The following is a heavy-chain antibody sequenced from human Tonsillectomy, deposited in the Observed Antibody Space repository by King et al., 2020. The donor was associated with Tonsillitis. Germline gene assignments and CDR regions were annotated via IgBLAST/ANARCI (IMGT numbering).Heavy chain of an antibody. CDR1: GFTFSSYS. CDR2: ISSSSSYI. V-gene: IGHV3-21*01. Sequence: EVQLVESGGGLVKPGGSLRLSGAASGFTFSSYSMNWVRQAPGKGLEWVSSISSSSSYIYYADSVKGRFTISRDNAKNSLYLQMNSLRAEDTAVYYCARGRLIGDYFDYWGQGTLVTVSS. D-gene: IGHD3-16*01. J-gene: IGHJ4*02. CDR3: ARGRLIGDYFDY.